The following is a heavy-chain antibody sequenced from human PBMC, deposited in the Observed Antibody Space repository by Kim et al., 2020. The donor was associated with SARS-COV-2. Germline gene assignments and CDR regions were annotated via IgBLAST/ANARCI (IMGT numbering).Heavy chain of an antibody. Sequence: GGSLRLSCKASGFTLGDYAMSWFRQAPGKGLGGGGFFRSKPYGGTTESATSVKGRFTIPRDDSKRLAYLQINSLKTEDTALYHCTRGFLGEFLIGGSYF. CDR1: GFTLGDYA. V-gene: IGHV3-49*03. CDR2: FRSKPYGGTT. CDR3: TRGFLGEFLIGGSYF. J-gene: IGHJ4*03. D-gene: IGHD1-26*01.